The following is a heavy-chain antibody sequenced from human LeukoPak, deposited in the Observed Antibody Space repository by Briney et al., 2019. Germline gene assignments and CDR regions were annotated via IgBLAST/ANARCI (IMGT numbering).Heavy chain of an antibody. Sequence: ASVKVSCKASGYTFTSYYMHWVRQAPGQGLEWMGIINPSGGSTSYAQKFQGRVTITRDMSTSTVYMELSSLRSEDTAVYYCAYSSGYYWFDYWGQGTLVTVSS. J-gene: IGHJ5*01. CDR3: AYSSGYYWFDY. V-gene: IGHV1-46*01. CDR1: GYTFTSYY. CDR2: INPSGGST. D-gene: IGHD3-22*01.